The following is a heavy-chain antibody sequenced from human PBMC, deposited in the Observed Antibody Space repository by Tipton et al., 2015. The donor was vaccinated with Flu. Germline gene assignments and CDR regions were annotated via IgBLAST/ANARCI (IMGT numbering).Heavy chain of an antibody. Sequence: TLSLTCAVYGGSFSGYYWSWIRQPPGKGLEWIGEISHSGSTNYIPSLKSRVTISVDTSKNQFSLKLSSVTAADTAVYYCARGPRGWLRIYDYGMDVWGQGTTVTVSS. CDR1: GGSFSGYY. CDR2: ISHSGST. J-gene: IGHJ6*02. V-gene: IGHV4-34*01. D-gene: IGHD5-12*01. CDR3: ARGPRGWLRIYDYGMDV.